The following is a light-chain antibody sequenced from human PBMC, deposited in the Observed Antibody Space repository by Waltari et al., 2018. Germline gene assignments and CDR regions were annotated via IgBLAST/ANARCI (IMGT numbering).Light chain of an antibody. Sequence: QSALTQPASVSGSPGQSIPISCTGTSTDIGGYNYVSWYQQYPGKAPKLMIYEVNNRPSEVSNRFSGSKSGNTASLTISGLQAEDEADYYCGSYTTSSRDYVFGTGTKVTVL. CDR3: GSYTTSSRDYV. CDR1: STDIGGYNY. CDR2: EVN. J-gene: IGLJ1*01. V-gene: IGLV2-14*01.